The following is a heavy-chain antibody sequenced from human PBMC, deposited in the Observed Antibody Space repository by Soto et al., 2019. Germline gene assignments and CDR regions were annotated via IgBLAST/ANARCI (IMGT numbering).Heavy chain of an antibody. CDR2: ISSXSRAV. D-gene: IGHD1-26*01. V-gene: IGHV3-48*02. CDR3: ARPEKDLTEALLTGXEGPFTY. J-gene: IGHJ4*02. Sequence: AFXXXXXGXVRQAPGKGLEWFSYISSXSRAVDYADSVKGRFTISRDNAKSSLFVQMNSLRDEDTAVYYCARPEKDLTEALLTGXEGPFTYWGRGTXVTVSS. CDR1: AFXXXX.